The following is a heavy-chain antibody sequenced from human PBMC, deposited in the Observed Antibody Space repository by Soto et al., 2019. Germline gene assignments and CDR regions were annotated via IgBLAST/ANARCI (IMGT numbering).Heavy chain of an antibody. CDR1: SDSIAGENW. D-gene: IGHD6-19*01. CDR2: VFHTGGT. Sequence: QVQLQESGPGLVKPSETLSLTCTVSSDSIAGENWSSWVRQPPGLGLEWIGEVFHTGGTNYNPSLKSRVTMEVDKSKNQFSLKLISATAADTAVYYCARVFSSGSGWMYYFDFWGQGTLVSVSS. J-gene: IGHJ4*02. CDR3: ARVFSSGSGWMYYFDF. V-gene: IGHV4-4*02.